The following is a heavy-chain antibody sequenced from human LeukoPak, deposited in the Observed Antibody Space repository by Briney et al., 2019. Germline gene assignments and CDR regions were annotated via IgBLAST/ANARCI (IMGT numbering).Heavy chain of an antibody. V-gene: IGHV4-59*01. Sequence: SETLSLTCTVSGGSISSYYWSWIRQPPGKGLELIGYIYYSGSTNYNTSLKSRVTISVDTSKNQFSLKLSSVTAADTAVYYCARGSAYYYDSSGYPTFDYWGQGTLVTVSS. CDR2: IYYSGST. CDR1: GGSISSYY. J-gene: IGHJ4*02. CDR3: ARGSAYYYDSSGYPTFDY. D-gene: IGHD3-22*01.